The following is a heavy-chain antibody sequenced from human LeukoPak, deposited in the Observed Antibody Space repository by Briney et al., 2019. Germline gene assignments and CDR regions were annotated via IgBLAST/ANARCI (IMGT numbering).Heavy chain of an antibody. CDR2: ISGSSSYI. J-gene: IGHJ4*02. V-gene: IGHV3-21*01. CDR1: GFTFSSYS. CDR3: ARDSANVVGAKSIFDY. D-gene: IGHD1-26*01. Sequence: GGSLRLSCAASGFTFSSYSMNWVRQAPGKGLEWVSSISGSSSYIYYADPVKGRFTISRDNAKNSLHLQMSSLRAEDTAVYYCARDSANVVGAKSIFDYWGQGALVTVSS.